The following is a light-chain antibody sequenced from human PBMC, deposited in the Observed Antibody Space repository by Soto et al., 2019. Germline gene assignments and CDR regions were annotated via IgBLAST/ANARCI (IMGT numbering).Light chain of an antibody. V-gene: IGLV2-11*01. CDR3: SSFASTHTYV. CDR1: SSDVGGYGL. CDR2: EVN. Sequence: QSALTQPRSVSGSPGQSVTISCTGTSSDVGGYGLVSWYQQHPGKAPKLLIYEVNNRPSGVSHRFSGSKSGNTASLTISGLQAEDEADYYCSSFASTHTYVFGTGTKVTVL. J-gene: IGLJ1*01.